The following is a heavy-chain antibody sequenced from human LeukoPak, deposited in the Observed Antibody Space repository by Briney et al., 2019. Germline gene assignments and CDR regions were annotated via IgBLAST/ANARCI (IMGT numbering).Heavy chain of an antibody. D-gene: IGHD1-26*01. CDR2: IHPGDSET. J-gene: IGHJ4*02. CDR3: ARRLGATQPYFDF. CDR1: GYRFTSYW. Sequence: GESLKISCKASGYRFTSYWIGWVRQMPGKGLECTGIIHPGDSETRYSPSFQGQVTTSADKSISTAYLQWSGLKASDTAMYYCARRLGATQPYFDFWGQGALVTVPS. V-gene: IGHV5-51*01.